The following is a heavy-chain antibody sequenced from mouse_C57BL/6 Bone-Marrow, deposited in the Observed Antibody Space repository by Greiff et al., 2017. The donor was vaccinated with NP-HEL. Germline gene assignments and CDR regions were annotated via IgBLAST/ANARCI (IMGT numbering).Heavy chain of an antibody. D-gene: IGHD1-1*01. Sequence: VQLQQPGAELVKPGASVKLSCKASGYTFTSYWMQWVNQRPGQGLEWIGEIDPSDSYTNYNQKFKGKATLTVDTSSSTAYMQLSSLTSEDSAVYYCASHYYGSTYWYFDVWGTGTTVTVSS. CDR1: GYTFTSYW. V-gene: IGHV1-50*01. CDR2: IDPSDSYT. J-gene: IGHJ1*03. CDR3: ASHYYGSTYWYFDV.